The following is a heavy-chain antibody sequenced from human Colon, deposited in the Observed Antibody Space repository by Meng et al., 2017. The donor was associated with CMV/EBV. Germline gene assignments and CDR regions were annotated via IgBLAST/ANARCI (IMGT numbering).Heavy chain of an antibody. CDR2: IYYSGST. CDR1: GGSISSGDCY. Sequence: SETLSLTCTVSGGSISSGDCYWSWIRQPPGKGLEWIGYIYYSGSTYYHPSLKSRVTISVDTSQNQFSLSVSSVTAADTAVYYCAREGGSQLPPGTFDIWGQGTMVTVSS. V-gene: IGHV4-30-4*08. J-gene: IGHJ3*02. CDR3: AREGGSQLPPGTFDI. D-gene: IGHD2-2*01.